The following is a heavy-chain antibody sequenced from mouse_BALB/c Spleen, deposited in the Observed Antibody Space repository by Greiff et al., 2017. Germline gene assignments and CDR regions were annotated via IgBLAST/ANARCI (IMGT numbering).Heavy chain of an antibody. D-gene: IGHD1-1*01. V-gene: IGHV3-2*02. CDR3: ASRLLRAMDY. J-gene: IGHJ4*01. Sequence: VQLKESGPGLVKPSQSLSLTCTVTGYSITSDYAWNWIRQFPGNKLEWMGYISYSGSTSYNPSLKSRISITRDTSKNQFFLQLNSVTTEDTATYCCASRLLRAMDYWGQGTSVTVSS. CDR1: GYSITSDYA. CDR2: ISYSGST.